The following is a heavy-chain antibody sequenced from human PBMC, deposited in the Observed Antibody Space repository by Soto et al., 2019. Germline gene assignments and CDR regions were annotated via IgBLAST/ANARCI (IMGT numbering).Heavy chain of an antibody. Sequence: EVQLLESGGGLVQPGGSLRLSCAASGFTFSSYAMSWVRQAPGKGLEWVSAISGSGGSTYYADYVKGRFTISRDNSKNTLYLQMNSLRAEDTAVYYCAKESYYDILTGYWPFDYWGQGTLVTVSS. J-gene: IGHJ4*02. CDR1: GFTFSSYA. V-gene: IGHV3-23*01. D-gene: IGHD3-9*01. CDR2: ISGSGGST. CDR3: AKESYYDILTGYWPFDY.